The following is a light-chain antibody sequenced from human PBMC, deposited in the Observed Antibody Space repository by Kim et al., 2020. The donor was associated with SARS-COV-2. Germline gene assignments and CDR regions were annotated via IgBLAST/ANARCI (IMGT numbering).Light chain of an antibody. CDR3: QQYYNWYT. Sequence: RSVSPGERATLSCRASQSISSNFAWYQQKPGQPPRLLISGASTRATGIPARFSGSGSGTEFSLTISSLQSEDFAVYYCQQYYNWYTFGQGTKLEI. CDR2: GAS. CDR1: QSISSN. V-gene: IGKV3-15*01. J-gene: IGKJ2*01.